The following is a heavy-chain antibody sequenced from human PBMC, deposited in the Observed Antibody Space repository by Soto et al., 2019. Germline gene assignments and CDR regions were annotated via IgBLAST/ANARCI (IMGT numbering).Heavy chain of an antibody. V-gene: IGHV4-34*01. CDR2: INHSGST. CDR1: GGSFSGYY. Sequence: SETLSLTCAVYGGSFSGYYWSWIRQPPGKGLEWIGEINHSGSTNYNPSLKSRVTISVDTSKNQFSLKLSSVTAADTAVYYCARGRSYYGSGSYYDPFYYYYGMDVWGQGTTVTVSS. J-gene: IGHJ6*02. D-gene: IGHD3-10*01. CDR3: ARGRSYYGSGSYYDPFYYYYGMDV.